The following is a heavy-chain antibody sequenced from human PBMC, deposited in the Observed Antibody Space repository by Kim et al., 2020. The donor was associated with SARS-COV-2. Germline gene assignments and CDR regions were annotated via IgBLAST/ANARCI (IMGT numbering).Heavy chain of an antibody. Sequence: GGSLRLSCAASGFTFSSYWMSWVRQAPGKGLEWVANIKQDGSEKYYVDSVKGRFTISRDNAKNSLYLRMNSLRAEDTAVYYCARGFCITMVRGRPNNRGDCYLDAFDIWGQGTMVTVSS. CDR1: GFTFSSYW. CDR3: ARGFCITMVRGRPNNRGDCYLDAFDI. J-gene: IGHJ3*02. D-gene: IGHD3-10*01. CDR2: IKQDGSEK. V-gene: IGHV3-7*01.